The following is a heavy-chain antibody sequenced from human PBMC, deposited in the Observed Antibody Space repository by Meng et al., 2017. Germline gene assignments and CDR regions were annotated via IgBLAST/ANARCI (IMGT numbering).Heavy chain of an antibody. CDR3: ARDLMVGATRNFDY. V-gene: IGHV3-33*01. Sequence: GGSLRLSCAASGFTFSSYGMHWVRQAPGKGLEWVAVIWYDGSNKYYADSVKGRFTISRDNSKTTLYLQMNSLRAEDTAVYYCARDLMVGATRNFDYWGQGTLVTVSS. CDR1: GFTFSSYG. CDR2: IWYDGSNK. D-gene: IGHD1-26*01. J-gene: IGHJ4*02.